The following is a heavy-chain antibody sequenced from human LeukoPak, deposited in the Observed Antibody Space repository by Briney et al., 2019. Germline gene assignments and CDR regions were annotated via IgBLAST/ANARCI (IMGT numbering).Heavy chain of an antibody. CDR3: TTVIVVVPAAISDPFDI. V-gene: IGHV3-15*01. CDR1: GFTFSNAW. D-gene: IGHD2-2*01. CDR2: IKSKTDGATT. Sequence: GGALRLSCAASGFTFSNAWMSWVRQAPGKGVEGVGRIKSKTDGATTDSAAPMKRRFTISRDYSNTPLYLQINSLNTDATAVYYCTTVIVVVPAAISDPFDIWGQGTMVTVSS. J-gene: IGHJ3*02.